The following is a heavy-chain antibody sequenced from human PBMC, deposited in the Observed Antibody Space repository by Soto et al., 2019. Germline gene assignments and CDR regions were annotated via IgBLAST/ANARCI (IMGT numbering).Heavy chain of an antibody. D-gene: IGHD6-25*01. CDR3: AKGSASGSPYYFDF. CDR1: GFTFSDYA. Sequence: TGGSQRLSFAASGFTFSDYAMSWVRQAPGKGLEWVSAITGSGGDTFHADSVKGRFTISRDNSKTTVFLQMNRLGADDTAVYYCAKGSASGSPYYFDFWGQGTLVTVSS. V-gene: IGHV3-23*01. J-gene: IGHJ4*02. CDR2: ITGSGGDT.